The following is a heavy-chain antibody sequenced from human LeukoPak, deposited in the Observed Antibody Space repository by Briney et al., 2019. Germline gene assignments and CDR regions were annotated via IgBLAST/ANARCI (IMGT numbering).Heavy chain of an antibody. J-gene: IGHJ4*02. CDR2: IGNNGVAI. CDR3: ARLRNVVNVHWGFFDT. CDR1: AFTLSVYF. Sequence: PGGSLRLSCAASAFTLSVYFMNWLRQAPGKGLEWDSCIGNNGVAIYYADSVKGRFTISRDNAKNSLYLQMSSLRAEDTAVYFCARLRNVVNVHWGFFDTWGQGAMVTVSS. D-gene: IGHD4-23*01. V-gene: IGHV3-48*04.